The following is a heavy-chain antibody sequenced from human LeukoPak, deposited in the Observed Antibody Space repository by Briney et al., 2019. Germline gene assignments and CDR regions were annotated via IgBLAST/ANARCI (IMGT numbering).Heavy chain of an antibody. Sequence: GGSLRLSCAASGFTFSSYGMSWVRQAPGKGLEWVSFISSSSSYIYYADSMKGRFTISRDNAKNSLYLQMNSLRAEDTALYYCASGGIYYGAAFDFWGQGTLVTVSS. CDR3: ASGGIYYGAAFDF. D-gene: IGHD1-26*01. CDR2: ISSSSSYI. J-gene: IGHJ4*02. V-gene: IGHV3-21*04. CDR1: GFTFSSYG.